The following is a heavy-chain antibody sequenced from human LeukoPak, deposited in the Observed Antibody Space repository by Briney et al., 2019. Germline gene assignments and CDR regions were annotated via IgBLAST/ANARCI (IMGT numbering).Heavy chain of an antibody. J-gene: IGHJ4*02. CDR3: ARELPSPRGDSSSWYFDY. D-gene: IGHD6-13*01. V-gene: IGHV1-69*04. Sequence: SVKVSCKASGGTFSSYAISWVRQAPGQGLEWMGRIIPILGIANYAQKLQGRVTITADKSTSTAYMELSSLRSEDTAVYYCARELPSPRGDSSSWYFDYWGQGTLVTVSS. CDR1: GGTFSSYA. CDR2: IIPILGIA.